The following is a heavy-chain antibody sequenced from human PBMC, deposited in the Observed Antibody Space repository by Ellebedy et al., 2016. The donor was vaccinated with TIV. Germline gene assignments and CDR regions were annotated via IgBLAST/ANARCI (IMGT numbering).Heavy chain of an antibody. CDR2: ISAYNGNT. D-gene: IGHD3-10*01. CDR1: GYTFTSYG. V-gene: IGHV1-18*04. J-gene: IGHJ4*02. CDR3: ATNRVWFGELLPPDY. Sequence: ASVKVSXXASGYTFTSYGISWVRQAPGQGLEWMGWISAYNGNTNYAQKFQGRVTMTEDTSTDTAYMELSSLRSEDTAVYYCATNRVWFGELLPPDYWGQGTLVTVSS.